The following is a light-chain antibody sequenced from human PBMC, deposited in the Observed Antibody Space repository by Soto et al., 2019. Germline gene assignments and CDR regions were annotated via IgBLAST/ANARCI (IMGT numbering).Light chain of an antibody. Sequence: EIVMTPSPATLSVSPGETAPPSCRASQSVSSNLAWYQQKPGQAPRLLIYDASNRATGIPARFSGSGSGTDFTLTVSRLEPEDFAVYYCEQYGSSPRTFGQGAMVDIK. V-gene: IGKV3-20*01. J-gene: IGKJ1*01. CDR2: DAS. CDR3: EQYGSSPRT. CDR1: QSVSSN.